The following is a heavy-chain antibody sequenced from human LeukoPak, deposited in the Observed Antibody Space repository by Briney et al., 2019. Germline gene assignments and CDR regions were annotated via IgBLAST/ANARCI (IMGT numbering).Heavy chain of an antibody. D-gene: IGHD4-17*01. CDR3: AKDEGPICLYGDCPFDY. Sequence: GGSLRLSCAASGFTVSHYGIHWVRQAPGKGLEGVAVMSYDESKNKYLESVEGRFTLSRDSSKNTVYLQMNSLRDEDTAVYFCAKDEGPICLYGDCPFDYWGQGNMVTVSS. J-gene: IGHJ4*02. CDR2: MSYDESKN. CDR1: GFTVSHYG. V-gene: IGHV3-30*18.